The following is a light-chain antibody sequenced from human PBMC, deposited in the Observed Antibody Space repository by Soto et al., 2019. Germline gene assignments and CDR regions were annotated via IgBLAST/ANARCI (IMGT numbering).Light chain of an antibody. CDR1: QSVSSSH. V-gene: IGKV3-20*01. Sequence: IGFPHPPASLSFSPPERATLSPTVRQSVSSSHLAWYQQKPGQPPRRLIYGVSSRATGLPDRFSGSGSGTDFTLTISRLEPEDFAVYYCQQYGSTSWTFGQGTKVDI. J-gene: IGKJ1*01. CDR2: GVS. CDR3: QQYGSTSWT.